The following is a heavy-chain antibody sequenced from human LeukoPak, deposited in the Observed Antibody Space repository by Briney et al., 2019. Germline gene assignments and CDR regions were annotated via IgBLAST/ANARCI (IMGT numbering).Heavy chain of an antibody. J-gene: IGHJ4*02. V-gene: IGHV4-31*03. CDR1: GGSISSGGYY. Sequence: PSQTLSLTCTVSGGSISSGGYYRRWLRQHPGKGLEWIGYIYYSGSTYYNPSLKSRVTISVDTSKNQFSLKLSSVTAADTAVYYCASLLRSPRSFDYWGQGTLVTVSS. CDR3: ASLLRSPRSFDY. D-gene: IGHD3-10*01. CDR2: IYYSGST.